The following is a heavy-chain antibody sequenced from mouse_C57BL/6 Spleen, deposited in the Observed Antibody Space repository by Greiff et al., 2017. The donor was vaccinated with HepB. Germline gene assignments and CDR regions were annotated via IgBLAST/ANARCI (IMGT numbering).Heavy chain of an antibody. V-gene: IGHV5-4*03. Sequence: EVKVVESGGGLVKPGGSLKLSCAASGFTFSSYAMSWVRQTPEKRLEWVATISDGGSYTYYPDNVKGRFTISRDNAKNNLYLQMSHLKSEDTAMYYCARGNYDGVIAYWGQGTLVTVSA. CDR1: GFTFSSYA. CDR3: ARGNYDGVIAY. D-gene: IGHD2-4*01. CDR2: ISDGGSYT. J-gene: IGHJ3*01.